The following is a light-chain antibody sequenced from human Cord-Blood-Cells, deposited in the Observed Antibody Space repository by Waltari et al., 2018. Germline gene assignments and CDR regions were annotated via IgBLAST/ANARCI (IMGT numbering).Light chain of an antibody. V-gene: IGLV2-23*01. CDR3: CSYAGSSTSWV. Sequence: QSALTQPASVSGSPGQSLTISCTGTSSHVGSYNLVSWYQQHPGKAPKLMIYEGSKRPSGVSNRFSGSKSGNTASLTISGLQAEDEADYYCCSYAGSSTSWVFGGGTKLTVL. CDR2: EGS. CDR1: SSHVGSYNL. J-gene: IGLJ3*02.